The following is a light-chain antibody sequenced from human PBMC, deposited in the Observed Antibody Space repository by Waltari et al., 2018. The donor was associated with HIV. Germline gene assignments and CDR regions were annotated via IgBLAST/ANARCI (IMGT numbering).Light chain of an antibody. CDR2: DVS. Sequence: QSALTQPASVSGSPGPSITISCPGTSNDAGSPHYLSWHQQHPGEAPKLIIHDVSDRPSGISNRFSGSKSGNTASLTISGLQTEDEADYYCSSYTSSTTYVFGTGTRVTVL. CDR1: SNDAGSPHY. CDR3: SSYTSSTTYV. V-gene: IGLV2-14*03. J-gene: IGLJ1*01.